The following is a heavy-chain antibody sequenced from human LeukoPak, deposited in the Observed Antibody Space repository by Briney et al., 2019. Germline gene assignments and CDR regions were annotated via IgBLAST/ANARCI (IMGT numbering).Heavy chain of an antibody. Sequence: SETLSLTCTVSGGSISSGGYYWSWVRQHPGKGLEWLGYIYYSGSTYYNPSLKSRVTISVDTSKNQFSLKLSSVTAADTAVYYCARDRWYYDSSGPFNWFDPWGQGTLVTVSS. CDR1: GGSISSGGYY. D-gene: IGHD3-22*01. CDR2: IYYSGST. V-gene: IGHV4-31*03. CDR3: ARDRWYYDSSGPFNWFDP. J-gene: IGHJ5*02.